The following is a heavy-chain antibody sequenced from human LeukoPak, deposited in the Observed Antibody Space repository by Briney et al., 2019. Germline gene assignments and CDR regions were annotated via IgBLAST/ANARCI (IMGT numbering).Heavy chain of an antibody. CDR1: GGSISSYY. D-gene: IGHD3-10*01. J-gene: IGHJ6*03. CDR3: ARVISRDYYYYYMDV. V-gene: IGHV4-4*07. Sequence: RTSETLSLTCTVSGGSISSYYWSWIRQPAGKGLEWIGRIYTSGSTNYNPSLKSRVTMSVDTSKNQFSLKLSSVTAADTAVYYCARVISRDYYYYYMDVWGKGTTVTVSS. CDR2: IYTSGST.